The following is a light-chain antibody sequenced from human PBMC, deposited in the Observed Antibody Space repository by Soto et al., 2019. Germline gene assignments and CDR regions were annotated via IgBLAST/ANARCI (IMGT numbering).Light chain of an antibody. J-gene: IGKJ1*01. CDR3: QQRSSWLWT. Sequence: EILVTQSPATLSLSPGERATLSCRASQFVSSYLAWYQQKPGQAPRLLIYDAPNRATGIPARFSGSGSGTDFTLTISSLEPEDFAVYYCQQRSSWLWTFGQGTKV. CDR2: DAP. V-gene: IGKV3-11*01. CDR1: QFVSSY.